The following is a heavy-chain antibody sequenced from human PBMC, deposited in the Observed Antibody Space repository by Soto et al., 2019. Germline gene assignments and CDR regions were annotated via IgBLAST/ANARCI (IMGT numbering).Heavy chain of an antibody. CDR3: AREVGYCSVGFCYTYFHY. V-gene: IGHV1-3*01. CDR1: GYTFTSYT. CDR2: INAGNGNT. D-gene: IGHD2-8*02. Sequence: QVQLVQSGAEVKKPGASVKVSCKASGYTFTSYTVHWLRQAPGQGLEWMGWINAGNGNTKYSEKFQGRVTISRDTSASTAYMDLSSLTSEDTAIYYCAREVGYCSVGFCYTYFHYWGHGTLVTVSS. J-gene: IGHJ1*01.